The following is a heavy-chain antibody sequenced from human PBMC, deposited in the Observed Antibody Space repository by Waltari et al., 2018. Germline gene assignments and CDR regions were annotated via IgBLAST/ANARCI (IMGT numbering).Heavy chain of an antibody. V-gene: IGHV1-2*02. CDR2: FNPDSGAT. Sequence: QVQLVQSGPEVKNPGASVKVSCKASGSTFIGYYVHWVRQAPGQGLEWMGWFNPDSGATNYAQRFHGRVTMTRDTSISTAYMELRRLTSDDTAAYYCADYEGANWVRAFDKWGQGTVVTVSS. CDR3: ADYEGANWVRAFDK. J-gene: IGHJ3*02. CDR1: GSTFIGYY. D-gene: IGHD3-16*01.